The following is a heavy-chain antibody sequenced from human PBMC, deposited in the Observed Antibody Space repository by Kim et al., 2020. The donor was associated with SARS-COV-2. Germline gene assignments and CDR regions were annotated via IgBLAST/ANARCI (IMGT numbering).Heavy chain of an antibody. V-gene: IGHV3-7*01. CDR3: AREERGYSYGPGVYYYYGMDV. CDR1: GFTFSSYW. J-gene: IGHJ6*02. Sequence: GGSLRLSCAASGFTFSSYWMSWVRQAPGKGLEWVANIKQDGSEKYYVDSVKGRFTISRDNAKNSLYLQMNSLRAEDTAVYYCAREERGYSYGPGVYYYYGMDVWGQGTTVTVSS. CDR2: IKQDGSEK. D-gene: IGHD5-18*01.